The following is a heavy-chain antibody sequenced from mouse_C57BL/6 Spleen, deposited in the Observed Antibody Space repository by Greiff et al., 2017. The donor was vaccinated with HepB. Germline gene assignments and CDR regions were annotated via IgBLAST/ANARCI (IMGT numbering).Heavy chain of an antibody. V-gene: IGHV1-54*01. J-gene: IGHJ2*01. Sequence: VQLQQSGAELVGPGTSVKVSCKASGYAFTNYLIEWVKQRPGQGLEWIGVINPGSGGTNYNEKFKGKATLTADKSSSTAYMQLSSLTSEDSAVYFCARSYYYYFDYWGQGTTLTVSS. CDR1: GYAFTNYL. CDR3: ARSYYYYFDY. CDR2: INPGSGGT. D-gene: IGHD1-1*01.